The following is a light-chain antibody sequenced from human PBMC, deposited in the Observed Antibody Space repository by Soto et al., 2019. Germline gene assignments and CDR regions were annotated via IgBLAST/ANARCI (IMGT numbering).Light chain of an antibody. CDR1: QSVLYSSNTKNY. V-gene: IGKV4-1*01. J-gene: IGKJ1*01. CDR2: WAS. Sequence: DIVMTQSPDSLAVSLGERATINCKSSQSVLYSSNTKNYLAWYQQKPRQPPKLLIYWASTRESGVPDRFSGSGSGTDFTLTISSRQAEDVAVYYCQQYYSTPLAFGQGTKVEIK. CDR3: QQYYSTPLA.